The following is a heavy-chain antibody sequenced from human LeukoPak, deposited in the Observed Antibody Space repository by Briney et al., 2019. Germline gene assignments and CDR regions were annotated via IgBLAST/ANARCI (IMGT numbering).Heavy chain of an antibody. CDR2: MNPNSGNT. CDR1: GYTFTRYD. V-gene: IGHV1-8*03. CDR3: ARRVSYGDFDY. J-gene: IGHJ4*02. Sequence: ASVKVSCKASGYTFTRYDVNCVRQATGQGLERMGGMNPNSGNTGYAQKFQGRVNITRNTSISTAYMQLSSLRSEDTAVYYCARRVSYGDFDYWGQGTLVTVSS. D-gene: IGHD4-17*01.